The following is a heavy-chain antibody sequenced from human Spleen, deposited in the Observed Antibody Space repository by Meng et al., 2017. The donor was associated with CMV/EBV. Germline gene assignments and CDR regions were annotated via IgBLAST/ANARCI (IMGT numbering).Heavy chain of an antibody. D-gene: IGHD6-19*01. CDR3: ARDISVGSTFDY. CDR2: INPNTGRT. CDR1: VYTFFGYY. Sequence: CNASVYTFFGYYIHWVRQAPGQGLEWLGWINPNTGRTNYARRFQGRVTMTSDTSVSTAYMDLSSLTSDDTAVYYCARDISVGSTFDYWGQGTLVTVSS. J-gene: IGHJ4*02. V-gene: IGHV1-2*02.